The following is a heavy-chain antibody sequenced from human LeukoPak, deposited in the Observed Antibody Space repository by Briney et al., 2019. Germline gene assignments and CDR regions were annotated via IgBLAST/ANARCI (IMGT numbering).Heavy chain of an antibody. D-gene: IGHD1-26*01. CDR2: IRYDGSNK. CDR3: AKDLLKWELLSYFDY. Sequence: PGGSLRLSCAAAGFTFSSYWMSWVRQAPGKGLEWVALIRYDGSNKYYADSVKGRFTISRDNSKNTLYLQMNSLRAEDTAVYYCAKDLLKWELLSYFDYWGQGTLVTVSS. CDR1: GFTFSSYW. V-gene: IGHV3-30*02. J-gene: IGHJ4*02.